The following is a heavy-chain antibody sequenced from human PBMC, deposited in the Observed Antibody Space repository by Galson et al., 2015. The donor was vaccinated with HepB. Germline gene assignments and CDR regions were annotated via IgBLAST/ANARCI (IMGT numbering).Heavy chain of an antibody. D-gene: IGHD6-6*01. CDR1: GFTISNYA. Sequence: SLRLSCAASGFTISNYAMVWVRQAPGKGLEWVSGFSGTDAGTYYADSVKGRFTISRDNSKNTLYLQMSSLTAEDTAVYYCAKRGSSSLFYDYWGQGTLVTVSS. CDR2: FSGTDAGT. V-gene: IGHV3-23*01. CDR3: AKRGSSSLFYDY. J-gene: IGHJ4*02.